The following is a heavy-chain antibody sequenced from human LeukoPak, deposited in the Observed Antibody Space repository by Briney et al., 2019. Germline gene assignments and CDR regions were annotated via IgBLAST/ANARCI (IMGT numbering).Heavy chain of an antibody. Sequence: PGGSLRLSCAASGFTFSDYYMSWIRQAPGKGLEWVSYISSSGSTIYYAVSVKGRFTISRDNDKTSLYLQMNSLRAEDTAVYYCARGHTAVTRHFDFWGQGTLVTVSS. CDR3: ARGHTAVTRHFDF. CDR1: GFTFSDYY. CDR2: ISSSGSTI. V-gene: IGHV3-11*04. J-gene: IGHJ4*02. D-gene: IGHD4-17*01.